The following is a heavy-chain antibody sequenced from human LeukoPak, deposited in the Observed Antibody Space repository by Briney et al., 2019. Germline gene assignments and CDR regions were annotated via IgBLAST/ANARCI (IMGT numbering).Heavy chain of an antibody. V-gene: IGHV4-59*01. CDR2: IYYSGST. J-gene: IGHJ4*02. Sequence: SETLSLTCTVSGGSISSYYWSWIRQPPGKGLGWIGYIYYSGSTNYNPSLKSRVTISVDTSKNQFSLKLSSVTAADTAVYYCARERRYSSSSGVVDYWGQGTLVTVSS. CDR3: ARERRYSSSSGVVDY. CDR1: GGSISSYY. D-gene: IGHD6-6*01.